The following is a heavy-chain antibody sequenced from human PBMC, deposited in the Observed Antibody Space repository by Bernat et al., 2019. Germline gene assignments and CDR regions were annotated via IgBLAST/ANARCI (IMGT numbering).Heavy chain of an antibody. D-gene: IGHD1-14*01. CDR2: ISSGSSYI. J-gene: IGHJ4*02. CDR3: ASINRSNY. CDR1: GFTFSSYS. Sequence: EVQLVESGGGLVKPGGSLRLSCAASGFTFSSYSMNWVRQAPGKGLEWVSSISSGSSYIYYADSVKGRFTISRDNAKNSLYLQMNSLRAEDTAVYYCASINRSNYWGQGTLVTVSS. V-gene: IGHV3-21*01.